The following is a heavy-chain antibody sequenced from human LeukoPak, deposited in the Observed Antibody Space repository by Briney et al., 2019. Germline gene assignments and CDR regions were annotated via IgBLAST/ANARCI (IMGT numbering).Heavy chain of an antibody. CDR2: IYPGDSDT. D-gene: IGHD2-2*01. CDR3: ARRYCSSTSCYYFDY. Sequence: GESLKISCKGSGYSFTSYWIGWVRQMPGKGLEWMGIIYPGDSDTRYSPSFQGQVTISADKSISTAYLQWSSLKASDTAMYYCARRYCSSTSCYYFDYWGQGTLVTVSS. J-gene: IGHJ4*02. CDR1: GYSFTSYW. V-gene: IGHV5-51*01.